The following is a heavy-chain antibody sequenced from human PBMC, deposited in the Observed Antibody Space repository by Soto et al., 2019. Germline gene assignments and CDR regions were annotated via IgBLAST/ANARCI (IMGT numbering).Heavy chain of an antibody. CDR3: AREDYYDSSD. Sequence: QVQLQESGPGLVKPSETLSLTCTVSGGSVSSGRYYWSWIRQPPGKGLEWIGYIYYSGSTNYNPSLQSRAPTSVHTAKIQFSPKLSSVTAADTAVYYCAREDYYDSSDWGQGTLVTVSS. CDR2: IYYSGST. J-gene: IGHJ1*01. D-gene: IGHD3-22*01. V-gene: IGHV4-61*01. CDR1: GGSVSSGRYY.